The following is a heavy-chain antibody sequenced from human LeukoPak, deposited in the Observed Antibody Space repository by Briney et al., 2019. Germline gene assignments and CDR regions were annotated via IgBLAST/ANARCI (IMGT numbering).Heavy chain of an antibody. CDR1: GGSISSSSYY. V-gene: IGHV4-39*01. CDR2: IYYSGST. J-gene: IGHJ5*02. D-gene: IGHD3-3*01. CDR3: ARQVNYDFWSGYSPFNWFDP. Sequence: SETLSLTCTVSGGSISSSSYYWGWIRQPPGKGLEWIGSIYYSGSTCYNPSLKSRVTISVDASKNQFSLKLSSVTAADTAVYYCARQVNYDFWSGYSPFNWFDPWGQGTLVTVSS.